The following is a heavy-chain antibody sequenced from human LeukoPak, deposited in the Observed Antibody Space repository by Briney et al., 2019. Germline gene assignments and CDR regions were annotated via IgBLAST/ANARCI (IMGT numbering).Heavy chain of an antibody. D-gene: IGHD4-17*01. V-gene: IGHV3-74*01. CDR3: ARDGTTVTAGSYYYYYYMDV. Sequence: GGSLRLSCAASGFTFSSYWMHSVRQAPGKGLVWVSRINSDGSSTSYADSVKGRFTISRDNAKNTLYLQMNSLRAEDTAVYYCARDGTTVTAGSYYYYYYMDVWGKGTTVTVSS. CDR2: INSDGSST. J-gene: IGHJ6*03. CDR1: GFTFSSYW.